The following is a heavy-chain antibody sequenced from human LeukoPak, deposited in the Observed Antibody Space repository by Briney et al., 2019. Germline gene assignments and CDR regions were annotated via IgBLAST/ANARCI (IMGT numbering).Heavy chain of an antibody. CDR1: GFTFSSYT. D-gene: IGHD5-18*01. CDR3: ARGGYKYGDGGY. J-gene: IGHJ4*02. Sequence: GGSLRLSCAASGFTFSSYTMSWVRQAPGKGLEWVAAISGNGGTTYYADSVKGRLTISRDNAKNSLYLQMNSLRAEDTAVYYCARGGYKYGDGGYWGQGTLVTVSS. V-gene: IGHV3-23*01. CDR2: ISGNGGTT.